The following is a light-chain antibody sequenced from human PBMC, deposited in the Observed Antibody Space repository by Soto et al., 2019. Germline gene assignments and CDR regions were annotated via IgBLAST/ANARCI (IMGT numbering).Light chain of an antibody. V-gene: IGKV1-12*01. CDR1: QGIRSR. CDR3: QQANTFPWT. CDR2: SAS. Sequence: DIPMTQSPSSVSASVGDRVTISCRASQGIRSRLNWYQQKPGKAPELLIYSASTLQSGVPSRFSGTGSGTDFTLAISYLQPEDFATYYCQQANTFPWTFGHGTKVEIK. J-gene: IGKJ1*01.